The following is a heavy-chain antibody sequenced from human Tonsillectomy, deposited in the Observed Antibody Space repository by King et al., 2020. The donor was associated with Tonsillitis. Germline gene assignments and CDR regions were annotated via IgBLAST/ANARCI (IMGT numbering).Heavy chain of an antibody. Sequence: VQLVESGGGLVQPGGSLRLSCGASGFIFSNYWMSWVRQAPGKGREWVANIKQDGSDKHYVDSVKGRFTISRDNAKSSLYLQMDSLRAEDTAFYYCASGSSTVGRETYTPNHDHWGRGTLVTVSS. J-gene: IGHJ4*02. CDR2: IKQDGSDK. CDR1: GFIFSNYW. D-gene: IGHD1-26*01. CDR3: ASGSSTVGRETYTPNHDH. V-gene: IGHV3-7*03.